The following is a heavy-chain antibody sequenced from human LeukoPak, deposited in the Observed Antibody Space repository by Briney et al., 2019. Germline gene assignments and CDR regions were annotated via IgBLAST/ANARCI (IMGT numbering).Heavy chain of an antibody. CDR3: AREGGYSYGLYGDYYGMDV. Sequence: WVKVSCKASGYTFTSYGISWVRQAPGQGLERMGWISASNGNTNYAQKLQGRVTMTTDTSTSTAYMELMSLRSDDTAVYYCAREGGYSYGLYGDYYGMDVWGQGTTVTVSS. V-gene: IGHV1-18*01. J-gene: IGHJ6*02. CDR2: ISASNGNT. D-gene: IGHD5-18*01. CDR1: GYTFTSYG.